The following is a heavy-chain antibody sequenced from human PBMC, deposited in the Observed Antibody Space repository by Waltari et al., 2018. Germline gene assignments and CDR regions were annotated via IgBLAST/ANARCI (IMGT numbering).Heavy chain of an antibody. CDR1: GGSISSSSYY. CDR3: ARVDSSSSRWFDP. J-gene: IGHJ5*02. Sequence: QLQLQESGPGLVKTSETLSLTCTVPGGSISSSSYYWGWIRQPPGKGLEWIGSIYYSGSTYYNPSLKSRVTISVDTSKNQFSLKLSSVTAADTAVYYCARVDSSSSRWFDPWGQGTLVTVSS. D-gene: IGHD6-6*01. V-gene: IGHV4-39*07. CDR2: IYYSGST.